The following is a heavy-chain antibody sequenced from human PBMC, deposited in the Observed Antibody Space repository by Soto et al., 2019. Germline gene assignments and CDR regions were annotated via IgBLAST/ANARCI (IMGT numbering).Heavy chain of an antibody. V-gene: IGHV1-18*01. Sequence: ASVKVSCKASGYSFTSYGISWVRQAPGQGLEWMGWISAYNGNTNYAQKLQGRVTMTTDTSTSTAYMELRSLRSDDTAVYYCARDPHPYYDILTGYYASDAFDIWGQGTMVTVSS. J-gene: IGHJ3*02. CDR2: ISAYNGNT. CDR1: GYSFTSYG. D-gene: IGHD3-9*01. CDR3: ARDPHPYYDILTGYYASDAFDI.